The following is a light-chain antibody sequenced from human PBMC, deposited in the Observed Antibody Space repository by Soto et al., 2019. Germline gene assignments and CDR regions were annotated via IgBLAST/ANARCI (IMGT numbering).Light chain of an antibody. Sequence: LTLSPATLSLYPGERATLSCRASQSVKTFSGRHSTRPGQAHRLRIHEASHRAAGIPDRFSGSGFGTDFTLTISSLEPEDAAVYYCKPRSNWPLITCGQGTLLEI. J-gene: IGKJ5*01. V-gene: IGKV3-11*01. CDR2: EAS. CDR1: QSVKTF. CDR3: KPRSNWPLIT.